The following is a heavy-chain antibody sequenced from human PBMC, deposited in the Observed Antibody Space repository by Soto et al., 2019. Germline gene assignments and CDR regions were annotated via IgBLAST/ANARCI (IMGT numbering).Heavy chain of an antibody. CDR2: IYTSGST. J-gene: IGHJ4*02. CDR1: GGSLSSGYYY. V-gene: IGHV4-61*01. D-gene: IGHD2-2*02. Sequence: KPSETLSLTCTVSGGSLSSGYYYWSWIRQPPGKGLEWIGRIYTSGSTNYNPSLKSRVTMSVDTSKNQFSLKLSSVTAADTAVYYCARESDIVVVPAAIPNCTNGVCYFDYWGQGTLVTVSS. CDR3: ARESDIVVVPAAIPNCTNGVCYFDY.